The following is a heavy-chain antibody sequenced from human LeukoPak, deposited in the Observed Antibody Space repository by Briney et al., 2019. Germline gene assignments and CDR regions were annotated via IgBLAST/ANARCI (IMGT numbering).Heavy chain of an antibody. V-gene: IGHV1-18*01. D-gene: IGHD2-15*01. CDR2: ISGCNGNT. CDR3: ARDAMVVAATYYYYYYYMDV. CDR1: GYTFINYA. J-gene: IGHJ6*03. Sequence: ASVKVSCKTSGYTFINYAISWVRQAPGQGLEWMGWISGCNGNTNYAQKLQARVTMTTDTSTSTAYMELRSLRSDDTAVYYCARDAMVVAATYYYYYYYMDVWGKGTTVTVSS.